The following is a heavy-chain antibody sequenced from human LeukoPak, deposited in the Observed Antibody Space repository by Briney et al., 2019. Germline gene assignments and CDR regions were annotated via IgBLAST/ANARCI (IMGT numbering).Heavy chain of an antibody. CDR3: AGDLAELVPVLFDY. Sequence: SETLSLTCTVSGVSISSYYWSWIRQPPGKGLEWIGYIYYSGSTNYNPSPKSRVTISVDTSKNQFSLKLSSVTAADTAVYYCAGDLAELVPVLFDYWGQGILVTVSS. J-gene: IGHJ4*01. CDR1: GVSISSYY. CDR2: IYYSGST. V-gene: IGHV4-59*12. D-gene: IGHD6-13*01.